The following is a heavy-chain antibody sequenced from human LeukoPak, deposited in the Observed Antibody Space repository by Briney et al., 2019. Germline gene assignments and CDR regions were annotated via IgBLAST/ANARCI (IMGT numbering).Heavy chain of an antibody. Sequence: SETLSLTCAVDGGSFSGYYWSWIRQPPGKGLEWIGEINHSGSTYYNPSLKSRVTISVDSSKNQFSLKLTSVTAADTAVYYCATLGEYYDSSGYYYNWGQGTLVTVSS. CDR2: INHSGST. D-gene: IGHD3-22*01. J-gene: IGHJ4*02. CDR3: ATLGEYYDSSGYYYN. CDR1: GGSFSGYY. V-gene: IGHV4-34*01.